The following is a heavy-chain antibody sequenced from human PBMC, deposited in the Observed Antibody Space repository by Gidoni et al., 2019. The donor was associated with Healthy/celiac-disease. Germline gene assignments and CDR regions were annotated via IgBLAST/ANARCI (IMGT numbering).Heavy chain of an antibody. J-gene: IGHJ4*01. CDR2: ISYDGSNK. Sequence: QVQLVESGGGVVQPGRSLRSSGAASGFPFRSYGMHWDRQAPGKGLEWVAVISYDGSNKYYADSVKGRFTITRDNSKNTLYLQMNSLRAEDTAVYYCARSSSWIQLWVFDYWGHGTLVTVSS. CDR1: GFPFRSYG. CDR3: ARSSSWIQLWVFDY. V-gene: IGHV3-30*03. D-gene: IGHD5-18*01.